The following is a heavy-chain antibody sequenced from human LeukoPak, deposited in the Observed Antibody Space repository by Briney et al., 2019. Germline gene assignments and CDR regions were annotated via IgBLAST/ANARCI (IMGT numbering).Heavy chain of an antibody. V-gene: IGHV3-53*01. CDR1: GFTVSSNY. CDR3: AKEGYYYMDV. Sequence: PGGSLRLSCAASGFTVSSNYMSWVRQAPGKGLEWVSVIYSDDRTNYADSAKGRFTISRDNSKNTLYLQMNSLRAEDTAVYYCAKEGYYYMDVWGKGTTVTVSS. J-gene: IGHJ6*03. CDR2: IYSDDRT.